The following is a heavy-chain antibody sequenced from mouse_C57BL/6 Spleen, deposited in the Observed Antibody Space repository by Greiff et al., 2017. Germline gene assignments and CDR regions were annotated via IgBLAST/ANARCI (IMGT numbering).Heavy chain of an antibody. CDR2: IWSGGST. V-gene: IGHV2-2*01. CDR3: ARDGYGSSYRGAMDY. CDR1: GFSLTSYG. D-gene: IGHD1-1*01. Sequence: QVQLKESGPGLVQPSQRLSITCTVSGFSLTSYGVHWVRQSPGKGLEWLGVIWSGGSTDYNAAFISRLSISKDNSKSQVFFKMNSLQADDTAIYYCARDGYGSSYRGAMDYWGQGTSVTVSS. J-gene: IGHJ4*01.